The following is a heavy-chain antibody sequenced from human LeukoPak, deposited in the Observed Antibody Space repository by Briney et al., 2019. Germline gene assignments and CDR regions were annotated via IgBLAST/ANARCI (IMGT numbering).Heavy chain of an antibody. CDR3: AKAPALYCSSTTCSNWFDP. V-gene: IGHV3-30*02. J-gene: IGHJ5*02. D-gene: IGHD2-2*01. CDR1: GFTFSSYG. CDR2: IRFDGSNK. Sequence: GGSLRLSCAASGFTFSSYGMHWVRQAPGKGLGWVTFIRFDGSNKYYTDSVKGRFTISRDNSKNTLYLQMNSLRAEDTAVYYCAKAPALYCSSTTCSNWFDPWGQGTLVTVSS.